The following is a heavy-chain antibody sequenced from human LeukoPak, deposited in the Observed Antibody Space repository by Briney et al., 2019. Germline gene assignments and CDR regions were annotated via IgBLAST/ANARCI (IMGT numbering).Heavy chain of an antibody. J-gene: IGHJ4*02. Sequence: ASVKVSCKVSGYTLTELPMHWVRQAPGKGLEWMGGFDPEDGETIYEQKFQGRVTMPEDTSTDTAYMELSSLRSEDTAVYYCATHDPTYYDFWSGPFDYWGQGTLVTVSS. CDR2: FDPEDGET. V-gene: IGHV1-24*01. CDR1: GYTLTELP. CDR3: ATHDPTYYDFWSGPFDY. D-gene: IGHD3-3*01.